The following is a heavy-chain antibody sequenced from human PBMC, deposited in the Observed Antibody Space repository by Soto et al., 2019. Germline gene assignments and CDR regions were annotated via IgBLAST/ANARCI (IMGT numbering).Heavy chain of an antibody. Sequence: SETLSLTCAVSGYSISTGYYWSWLRQPPGKGLEWIGEINHSGSTNYNPSLKSRVTISVDTSKNHFSLKLRSVTAADTAVYFCASLTATTHFYYDLDVWGQGTTVTVYS. CDR2: INHSGST. CDR3: ASLTATTHFYYDLDV. J-gene: IGHJ6*02. V-gene: IGHV4-34*01. CDR1: GYSISTGYY. D-gene: IGHD1-7*01.